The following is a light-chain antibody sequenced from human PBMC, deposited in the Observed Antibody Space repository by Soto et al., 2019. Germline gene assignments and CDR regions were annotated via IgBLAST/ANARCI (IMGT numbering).Light chain of an antibody. CDR3: QSYDSSLSGLV. V-gene: IGLV1-40*01. CDR1: SSNIGAGYD. Sequence: QLVLTQPPSVSGAPGQRVTISCTGSSSNIGAGYDVHWYQQLPGTAPKLLIYGNSNRPSGVPDRFSGSKSGTSASLAITGLQAEDEADYYCQSYDSSLSGLVFGTGTKLTVI. J-gene: IGLJ1*01. CDR2: GNS.